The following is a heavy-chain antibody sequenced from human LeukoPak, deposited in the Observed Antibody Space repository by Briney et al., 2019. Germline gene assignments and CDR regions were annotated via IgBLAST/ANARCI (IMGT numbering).Heavy chain of an antibody. CDR3: AKDSGYYCGSGSGGGAFDI. Sequence: PGGSLRLSCAASGFTFSSYAMSWVRQAPGKGLEWVSAISGSGGSTYYADSVKGRFTISRDNSKNTLYLQMNSLRAEDTAVYYCAKDSGYYCGSGSGGGAFDIWGQGTMVTVSS. CDR1: GFTFSSYA. D-gene: IGHD3-10*01. V-gene: IGHV3-23*01. J-gene: IGHJ3*02. CDR2: ISGSGGST.